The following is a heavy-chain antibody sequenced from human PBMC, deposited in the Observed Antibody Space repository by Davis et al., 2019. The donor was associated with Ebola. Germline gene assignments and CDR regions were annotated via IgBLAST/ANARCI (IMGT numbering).Heavy chain of an antibody. V-gene: IGHV3-30-3*01. J-gene: IGHJ6*02. D-gene: IGHD4-11*01. CDR2: ISYDGSNK. CDR3: ARDDYQLFSYYYGMDV. CDR1: GFTFSSYA. Sequence: PARSLRLSCAASGFTFSSYAMHWVRQAPGKGLEWVAVISYDGSNKYYADSVKGRFTISRDNAKNSLYLQMNSLRAEDSAVYYCARDDYQLFSYYYGMDVWGQGTTVTVSS.